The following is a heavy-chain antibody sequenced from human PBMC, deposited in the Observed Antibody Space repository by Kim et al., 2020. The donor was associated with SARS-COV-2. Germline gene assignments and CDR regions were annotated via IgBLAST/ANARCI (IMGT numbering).Heavy chain of an antibody. Sequence: SETLSLTCTVSGDSISYYYCSWIRQPPGKGLEWIGYIYYSGSTNYNPSLKSRVTISVDTSKNQFSLELTSVTAADTAVYYCSRSEGHSSWRQFDHWGQGT. J-gene: IGHJ4*02. CDR3: SRSEGHSSWRQFDH. V-gene: IGHV4-59*01. CDR1: GDSISYYY. D-gene: IGHD6-13*01. CDR2: IYYSGST.